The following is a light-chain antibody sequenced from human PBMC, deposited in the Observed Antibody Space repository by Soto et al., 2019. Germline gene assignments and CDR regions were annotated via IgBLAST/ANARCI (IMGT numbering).Light chain of an antibody. V-gene: IGKV3-11*01. CDR3: QQRSNWPPII. Sequence: EVVLTQSPATLSLSPGERATLSCRASQSVSSYLAWYQQKPGQAPRLLIYDSSTRATGIPARFSGSGSGTDFTLTISSLEPEDFAVYYCQQRSNWPPIIFGQGNDWRL. CDR2: DSS. J-gene: IGKJ5*01. CDR1: QSVSSY.